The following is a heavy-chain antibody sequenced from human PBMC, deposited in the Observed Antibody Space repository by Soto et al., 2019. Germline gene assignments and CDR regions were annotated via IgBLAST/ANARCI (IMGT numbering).Heavy chain of an antibody. D-gene: IGHD1-26*01. Sequence: QVQLQESGPGLVKPSETLSLTCTVSSASLSNYYWSWIRQPAGKGLEWIGRIFPTGNTDYNPSLRSRVTMSVDTSKNQFSLKLNSVTAADTAVYYCARGSLWPDYWGPGTLVTVSS. V-gene: IGHV4-4*07. J-gene: IGHJ4*02. CDR2: IFPTGNT. CDR3: ARGSLWPDY. CDR1: SASLSNYY.